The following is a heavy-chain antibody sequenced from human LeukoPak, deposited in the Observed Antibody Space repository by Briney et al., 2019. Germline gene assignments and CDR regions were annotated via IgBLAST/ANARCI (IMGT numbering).Heavy chain of an antibody. CDR1: GFTFSNAW. J-gene: IGHJ4*02. D-gene: IGHD2-21*02. V-gene: IGHV3-15*01. CDR3: TTDGVVTDGPFDY. CDR2: IKSKTDGGTT. Sequence: KTGGSLRLSCAASGFTFSNAWMSWVRQAPGKGLEWVGRIKSKTDGGTTDYAAPVKGRFTISRDDSKNTLYLQMNSLKTEDTAVYYCTTDGVVTDGPFDYWGQGTLVTVSS.